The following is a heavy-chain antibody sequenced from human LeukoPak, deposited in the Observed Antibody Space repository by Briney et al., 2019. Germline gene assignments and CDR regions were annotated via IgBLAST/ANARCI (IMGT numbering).Heavy chain of an antibody. D-gene: IGHD6-13*01. V-gene: IGHV4-61*02. CDR1: GGSISSGSYY. CDR2: IYTSGST. CDR3: ARELLSSPIKNYYYYYYMDV. Sequence: PSQTLSLTCTVSGGSISSGSYYWSWIRQPAGKGLEWIGRIYTSGSTNYNPSLKSRVTISVDTSKNQFSLKLSSVTAADTAVYYCARELLSSPIKNYYYYYYMDVWGKGTTVTVSS. J-gene: IGHJ6*03.